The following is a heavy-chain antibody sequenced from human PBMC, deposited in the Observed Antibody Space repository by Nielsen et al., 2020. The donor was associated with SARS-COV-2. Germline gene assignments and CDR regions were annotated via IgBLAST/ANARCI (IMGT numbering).Heavy chain of an antibody. CDR2: MNPNSGNT. V-gene: IGHV1-8*01. D-gene: IGHD3-10*01. CDR3: ARGRALLWFGELSLREKDAFDI. Sequence: WVRQAPGQGLEWMGWMNPNSGNTGYAQKFQGRVTMTRNTSISTAYMELSSLRSEDTAVYYCARGRALLWFGELSLREKDAFDIWGQGTMVTVSS. J-gene: IGHJ3*02.